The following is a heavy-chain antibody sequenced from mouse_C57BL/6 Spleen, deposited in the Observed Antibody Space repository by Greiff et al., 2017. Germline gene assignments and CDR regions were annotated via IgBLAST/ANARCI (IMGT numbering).Heavy chain of an antibody. CDR2: IDPSDSYT. V-gene: IGHV1-59*01. D-gene: IGHD2-3*01. CDR3: ARGGYDGYFSYAMDY. CDR1: GYTFTSYW. Sequence: QVQLQQPGAELVRPGTSVKLSCKASGYTFTSYWMHWVKQRPGQGLEWIGVIDPSDSYTNYNQKFKGKATLTVDTSSSTAYMQLSSLTSEDSAVYYCARGGYDGYFSYAMDYWGQGTSVTVSS. J-gene: IGHJ4*01.